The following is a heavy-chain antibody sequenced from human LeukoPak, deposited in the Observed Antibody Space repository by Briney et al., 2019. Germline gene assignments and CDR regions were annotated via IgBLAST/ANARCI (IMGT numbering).Heavy chain of an antibody. D-gene: IGHD6-19*01. V-gene: IGHV4-30-2*01. CDR3: ARGGSSGLFQH. CDR2: IYHSGST. J-gene: IGHJ1*01. CDR1: GGSISSGGYS. Sequence: SETLSLTCAVSGGSISSGGYSWSWIRQPPGKGLEWIGYIYHSGSTYYNPSLKSRVTISVDRSKNQFSLKLSSVTAADTAVYYCARGGSSGLFQHWGHGTLVTVSS.